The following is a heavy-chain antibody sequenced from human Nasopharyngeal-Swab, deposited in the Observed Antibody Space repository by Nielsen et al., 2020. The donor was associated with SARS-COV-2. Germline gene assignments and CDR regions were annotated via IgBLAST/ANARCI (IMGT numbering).Heavy chain of an antibody. CDR2: IFSNDEK. D-gene: IGHD3-10*02. CDR3: ARLRQRRLFGESNYYGMDV. V-gene: IGHV2-26*01. Sequence: WIRQPPGKALEWLAHIFSNDEKSYSTSLKSRLTISKDTSKSQVVLTMTNMDPVDTATYYCARLRQRRLFGESNYYGMDVWGQGTTVTVSS. J-gene: IGHJ6*02.